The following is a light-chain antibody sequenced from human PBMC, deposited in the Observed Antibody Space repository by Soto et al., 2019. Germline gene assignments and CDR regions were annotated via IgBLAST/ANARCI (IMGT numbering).Light chain of an antibody. V-gene: IGLV2-8*01. Sequence: QAVVTQPPSASGSPGQSVTISCTGTSRDVGGYNYVSWYQQHPGKAPKLMIYDVTKRPSGVPDRFSGSKSGNTASLTVSGLQAEDEADYYCTSFAGTNNFVVFGGGTKLTVL. CDR1: SRDVGGYNY. CDR2: DVT. CDR3: TSFAGTNNFVV. J-gene: IGLJ2*01.